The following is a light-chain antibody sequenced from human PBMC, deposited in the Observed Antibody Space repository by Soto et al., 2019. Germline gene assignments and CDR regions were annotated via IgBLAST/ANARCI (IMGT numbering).Light chain of an antibody. CDR3: SSYTSSSLYV. Sequence: SALTQPASVSGSPGQSITISCTGTSSDVGGSNYVSWYQQLLGKAPKLMIYDVSDRPSGVSNRFSGSKSGNTASLTISGLQAEDEADYYCSSYTSSSLYVFGTGTKVTVL. J-gene: IGLJ1*01. CDR1: SSDVGGSNY. V-gene: IGLV2-14*01. CDR2: DVS.